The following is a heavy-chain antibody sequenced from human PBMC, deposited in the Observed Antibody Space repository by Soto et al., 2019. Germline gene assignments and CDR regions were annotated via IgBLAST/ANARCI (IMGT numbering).Heavy chain of an antibody. V-gene: IGHV4-34*01. J-gene: IGHJ2*01. D-gene: IGHD2-2*01. CDR1: GGSFSGYY. Sequence: QVQLQQWGAGLLKPSETLSLTCAVYGGSFSGYYWSWIRQPPGKGLEWIGEINHSGSTNYNPSLKSRVTISVDTSKNQFSLKLSSVTAADTAVYYCARTAAALYWYFDLWGRGTLVTVSS. CDR3: ARTAAALYWYFDL. CDR2: INHSGST.